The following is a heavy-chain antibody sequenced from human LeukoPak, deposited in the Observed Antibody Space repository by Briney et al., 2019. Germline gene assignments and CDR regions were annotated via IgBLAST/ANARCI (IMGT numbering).Heavy chain of an antibody. Sequence: PGGSLRLSCAASGFTFSSYSMNWVRQAPGKGLEWVSSISSSSSYIYYADSVKGRFTISRDNAKNSLYLQMNSLRAEDTAVYYCARDPIGWWGSPSYFDYWGQGTLVTVSS. CDR3: ARDPIGWWGSPSYFDY. D-gene: IGHD6-6*01. CDR1: GFTFSSYS. CDR2: ISSSSSYI. V-gene: IGHV3-21*01. J-gene: IGHJ4*02.